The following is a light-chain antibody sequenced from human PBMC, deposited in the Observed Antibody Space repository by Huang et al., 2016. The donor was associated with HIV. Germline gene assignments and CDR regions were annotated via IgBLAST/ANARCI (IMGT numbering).Light chain of an antibody. CDR3: QQTYRART. CDR2: AAS. CDR1: QNINRY. Sequence: DIQMTQSPSSLSASVGDSVTITCRASQNINRYLNWYQQKPGKAPKFLIYAASSLQSGVPTRSSCSGSGTDFTLTISGLQREDSATYYCQQTYRARTFGQGTKVEIK. J-gene: IGKJ1*01. V-gene: IGKV1-39*01.